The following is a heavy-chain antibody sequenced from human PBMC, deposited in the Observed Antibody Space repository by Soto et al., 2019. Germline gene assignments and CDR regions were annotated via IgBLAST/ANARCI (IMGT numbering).Heavy chain of an antibody. V-gene: IGHV3-15*01. D-gene: IGHD3-3*01. Sequence: GGSLRLSCAASGFTFTNAWMSWVRQALGKGLEWVGRIKRKTEGGTTDYAAPVKGRFAISRDDSKNTLYLQMNSLKTEDTAVYYCTVGMGFSDFDYWGQGTLVTVSS. CDR2: IKRKTEGGTT. J-gene: IGHJ4*02. CDR1: GFTFTNAW. CDR3: TVGMGFSDFDY.